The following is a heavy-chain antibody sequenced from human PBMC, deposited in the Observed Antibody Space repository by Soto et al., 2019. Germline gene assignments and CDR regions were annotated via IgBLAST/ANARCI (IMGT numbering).Heavy chain of an antibody. J-gene: IGHJ4*02. CDR1: GFTFSNYG. CDR2: ISFDGRNT. Sequence: GGSLRLSCAASGFTFSNYGMHWVRQAPGKGLEWVVVISFDGRNTDYLDSVKGRFTISRDNSKNTLYLQMTSLRAEDTAVYYCVKQSGPGSYYNVGSGGRFDNWGQGALVTVSS. D-gene: IGHD3-10*01. V-gene: IGHV3-30*18. CDR3: VKQSGPGSYYNVGSGGRFDN.